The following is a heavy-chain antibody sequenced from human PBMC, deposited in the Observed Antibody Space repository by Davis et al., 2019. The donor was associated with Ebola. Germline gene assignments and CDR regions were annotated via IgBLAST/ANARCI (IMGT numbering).Heavy chain of an antibody. J-gene: IGHJ4*02. CDR3: ARQEPQLHRYYFDS. CDR2: IYYTGTT. V-gene: IGHV4-59*08. Sequence: SETLSLTCTVPGASTRSHYWSWIRQPLGKGLEWIGYIYYTGTTNFNPFLKSRVTLSVHTSENKFSLKLSSVTAADTAVYYCARQEPQLHRYYFDSWGQGTLVTVSS. D-gene: IGHD2-15*01. CDR1: GASTRSHY.